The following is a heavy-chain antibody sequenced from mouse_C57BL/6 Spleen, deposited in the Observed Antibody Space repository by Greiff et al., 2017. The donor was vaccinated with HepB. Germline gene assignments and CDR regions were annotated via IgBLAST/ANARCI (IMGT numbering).Heavy chain of an antibody. CDR3: ARSAPYYYAMDY. Sequence: VKLVESGAELVKPGASVKISCKASGYAFSSYWMNWVKRRPGKGLEWIGQIYPGDGDTNYNGKFKGKATLTADKSSSTAYMQLSSLTSEDSAVYFCARSAPYYYAMDYWGQGTSVTVSS. V-gene: IGHV1-80*01. CDR1: GYAFSSYW. J-gene: IGHJ4*01. D-gene: IGHD1-2*01. CDR2: IYPGDGDT.